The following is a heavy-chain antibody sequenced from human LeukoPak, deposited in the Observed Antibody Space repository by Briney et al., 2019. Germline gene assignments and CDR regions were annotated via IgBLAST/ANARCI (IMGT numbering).Heavy chain of an antibody. CDR2: IYYSGSA. CDR3: ARARWMVRGVHNWFDP. D-gene: IGHD3-10*01. J-gene: IGHJ5*02. CDR1: GGSVSGGSYF. Sequence: KPSETLSLTCTVSGGSVSGGSYFWSWIRQPPGKGLEWIGYIYYSGSANYNPSLKSRLTISVDTPKNQFSLKLNSVTAADTAVYYCARARWMVRGVHNWFDPWGQGTLVTVSS. V-gene: IGHV4-61*01.